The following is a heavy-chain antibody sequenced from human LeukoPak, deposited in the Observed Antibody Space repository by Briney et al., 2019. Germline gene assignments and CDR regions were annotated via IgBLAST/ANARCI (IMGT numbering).Heavy chain of an antibody. CDR3: TTDNWRGLDAFDV. J-gene: IGHJ3*01. D-gene: IGHD3-3*01. CDR1: GFTFTNAW. V-gene: IGHV3-15*01. Sequence: GGSLRLSCAASGFTFTNAWMSWVRQAPGKGLEWVGRFKTKTDGGTTDYAAPVKGRFTVSRDASKYTLYLQMDSLKTEDTAMYYCTTDNWRGLDAFDVWGLGTMVTVSS. CDR2: FKTKTDGGTT.